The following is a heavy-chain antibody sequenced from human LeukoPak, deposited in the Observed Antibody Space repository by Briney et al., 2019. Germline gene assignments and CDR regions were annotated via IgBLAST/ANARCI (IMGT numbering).Heavy chain of an antibody. Sequence: GASVKVSCKASGYTFTSYGISWVRQAPGQGLEWMGWVNPNSGGTNYAQKFQGRVTMTRDTSISTAYMELSRLRSDDTAVYYCARDLVVGATNDYWGQGTLVTVSS. D-gene: IGHD1-26*01. CDR2: VNPNSGGT. CDR3: ARDLVVGATNDY. CDR1: GYTFTSYG. V-gene: IGHV1-2*02. J-gene: IGHJ4*02.